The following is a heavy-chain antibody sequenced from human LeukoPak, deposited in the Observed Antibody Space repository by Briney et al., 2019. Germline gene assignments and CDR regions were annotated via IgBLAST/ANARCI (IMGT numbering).Heavy chain of an antibody. D-gene: IGHD3-16*02. CDR1: GFTFSSYA. CDR2: IRGSGGST. J-gene: IGHJ3*02. Sequence: GGSLRLSCAASGFTFSSYAMSWLRQAPGKGLEWVSAIRGSGGSTYYADSVKGRFTISRDNSKNTLYLQMSSLRAEDTAVYYCAKSVMITFGGVIGAFDIWGQGTMVTVSS. V-gene: IGHV3-23*01. CDR3: AKSVMITFGGVIGAFDI.